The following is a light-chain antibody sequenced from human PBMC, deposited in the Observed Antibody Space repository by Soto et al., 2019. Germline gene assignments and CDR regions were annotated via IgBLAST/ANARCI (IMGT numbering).Light chain of an antibody. J-gene: IGLJ3*02. CDR1: SSNIGSNT. CDR3: AAWDDSLKGVV. V-gene: IGLV1-44*01. CDR2: NSN. Sequence: QSVLTQPPSASGTPGQRVTISCSGSSSNIGSNTVNWYQQLPGTAPKVLIYNSNQRPSGVPGRFSGSKSGTSASLAVSGLQSEDEADSFCAAWDDSLKGVVFGGGTKLTVL.